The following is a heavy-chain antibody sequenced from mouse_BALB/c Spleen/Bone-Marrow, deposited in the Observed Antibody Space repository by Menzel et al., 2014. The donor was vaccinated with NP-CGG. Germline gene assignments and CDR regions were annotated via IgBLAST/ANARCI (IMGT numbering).Heavy chain of an antibody. CDR2: ISSGGNYT. V-gene: IGHV5-6*01. Sequence: EVHLVESGGDLVKPGGSLKLSCAASGFTFSNYGMSWVRQTPDKRLEWVATISSGGNYTYYPDSVKGRFTISRDNAKNTLYLQMSSLKSEDTAMYYCARPMINTYFDHWGQGTTLTVSS. J-gene: IGHJ2*01. D-gene: IGHD2-4*01. CDR1: GFTFSNYG. CDR3: ARPMINTYFDH.